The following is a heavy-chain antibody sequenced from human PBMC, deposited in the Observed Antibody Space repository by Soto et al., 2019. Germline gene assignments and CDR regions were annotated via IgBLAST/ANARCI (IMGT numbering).Heavy chain of an antibody. J-gene: IGHJ4*01. CDR2: INPSGGST. D-gene: IGHD3-3*01. CDR1: GHPFTSYY. V-gene: IGHV1-46*01. Sequence: GXSVKVSAEASGHPFTSYYIPGVRHAPGQRLEWMGIINPSGGSTSYAQKFQGRVSMTRDTSTSTVYMGLSSLRSEDTAVYYCARGEGVTIFGVVIPYFDYSGHVRLVTVSS. CDR3: ARGEGVTIFGVVIPYFDY.